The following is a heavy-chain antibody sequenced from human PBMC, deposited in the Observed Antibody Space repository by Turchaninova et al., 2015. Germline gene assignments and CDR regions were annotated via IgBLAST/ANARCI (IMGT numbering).Heavy chain of an antibody. Sequence: EVQLVESGGGLVQPGGSLRLSCAASGFTFSSYAMSWVGQAPGKGLGWVSAISGSGGSTYYADSGKGRVTISRDNSKNMLYLQMNSLRAEDTAVYYCAKELYCGGDCYYLDYWGQGTLVTVSS. V-gene: IGHV3-23*04. D-gene: IGHD2-21*02. CDR3: AKELYCGGDCYYLDY. CDR1: GFTFSSYA. J-gene: IGHJ4*02. CDR2: ISGSGGST.